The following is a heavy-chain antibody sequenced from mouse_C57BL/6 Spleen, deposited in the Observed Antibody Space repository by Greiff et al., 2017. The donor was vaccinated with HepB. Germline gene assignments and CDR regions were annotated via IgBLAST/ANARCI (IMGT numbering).Heavy chain of an antibody. Sequence: QVTLKVSGPGILQPSQSLSLTCSSSGFSLSTFGMGVGWLRQPSGKGLEWLGHIWWDDDKYYNPALKSRLTISKDTSKNQLFLKIANVDTAYTATDYFPRRLELGFDYWGQGTTLTVSS. CDR3: PRRLELGFDY. V-gene: IGHV8-8*01. D-gene: IGHD4-1*01. CDR1: GFSLSTFGMG. CDR2: IWWDDDK. J-gene: IGHJ2*01.